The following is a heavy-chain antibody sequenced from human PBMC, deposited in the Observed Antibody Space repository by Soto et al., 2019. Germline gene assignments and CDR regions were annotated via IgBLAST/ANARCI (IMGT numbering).Heavy chain of an antibody. CDR1: GGSLSGSS. D-gene: IGHD3-10*01. CDR3: AAGGGFRESRMVSFDP. CDR2: INHRGTI. V-gene: IGHV4-34*01. J-gene: IGHJ5*02. Sequence: SETLSLTCAIYGGSLSGSSWKWIRQFPGKGLEWSGEINHRGTINYNPSLKSRVSISVDTARNQFTLKLRSVTAADTAVYYCAAGGGFRESRMVSFDPGGQGTQVTVSS.